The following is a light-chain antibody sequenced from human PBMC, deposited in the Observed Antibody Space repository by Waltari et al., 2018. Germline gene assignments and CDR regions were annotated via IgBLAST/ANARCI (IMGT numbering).Light chain of an antibody. CDR2: EVS. Sequence: QSALPQPASVSGSPGQSITISCTGTSSDVGSYNLVSWYQQHPGKAPQLMVYEVSKRPSGVSNRFSGSKSGNTASLTISGLQAEDEADYYCCSYASSITYVFGTGTKVTVL. J-gene: IGLJ1*01. CDR3: CSYASSITYV. V-gene: IGLV2-23*02. CDR1: SSDVGSYNL.